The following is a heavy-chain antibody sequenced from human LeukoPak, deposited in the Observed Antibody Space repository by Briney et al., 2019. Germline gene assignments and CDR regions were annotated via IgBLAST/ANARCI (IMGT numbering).Heavy chain of an antibody. CDR3: ARVLRYSSSWPDYYYYYYMDV. D-gene: IGHD6-13*01. V-gene: IGHV1-69*13. J-gene: IGHJ6*03. Sequence: ASVKVSCKASGGTFSSYAISWVRQAPGQGLEWMGGIIPIFGTANYAQKFQGRVTITADESTSTAYMELRSLRSDDTAVYYCARVLRYSSSWPDYYYYYYMDVWGKGTTVTVSS. CDR2: IIPIFGTA. CDR1: GGTFSSYA.